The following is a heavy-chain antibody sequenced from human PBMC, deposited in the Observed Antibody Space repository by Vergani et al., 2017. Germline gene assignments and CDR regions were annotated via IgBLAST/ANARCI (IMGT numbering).Heavy chain of an antibody. CDR1: GFTFSSYS. V-gene: IGHV3-21*01. CDR3: ARALALQAFSPGY. J-gene: IGHJ4*02. Sequence: EVQLVESGGGLVKPGGSLRLSCAASGFTFSSYSMNWARQAPGKGLEWVSSISSSSSYIYYADSVKGRFTISRDNAKNSLYLQMNSLRADDTAVYYCARALALQAFSPGYWGQGTLVTVSS. CDR2: ISSSSSYI.